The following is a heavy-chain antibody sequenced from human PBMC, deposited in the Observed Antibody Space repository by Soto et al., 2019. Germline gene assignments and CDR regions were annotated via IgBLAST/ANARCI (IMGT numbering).Heavy chain of an antibody. CDR3: AKDPEYYYGSGSYFS. V-gene: IGHV3-23*01. J-gene: IGHJ5*02. CDR2: ISGSGGST. CDR1: GFTFSSYA. Sequence: PGGSLRLSCAASGFTFSSYAMSWVRQAPGKGLEWVSAISGSGGSTYYADSVKGRFTISRDNSKNTLYLQMNSLRAEDTAVYYCAKDPEYYYGSGSYFSWGQGPLVTASS. D-gene: IGHD3-10*01.